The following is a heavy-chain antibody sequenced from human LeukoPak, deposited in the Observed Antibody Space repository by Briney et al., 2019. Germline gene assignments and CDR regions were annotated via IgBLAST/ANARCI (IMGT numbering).Heavy chain of an antibody. CDR2: FDPEDGET. Sequence: ASVKVSCKVSGYTLTELSMHWVRQAPGKGLEWMGGFDPEDGETIYAQKFQGRVTMTEDTPTDTAYMELSSLRSEDTAVYYCATLPLLPERAFDIWGQGTMVTVSS. CDR1: GYTLTELS. D-gene: IGHD1-1*01. J-gene: IGHJ3*02. CDR3: ATLPLLPERAFDI. V-gene: IGHV1-24*01.